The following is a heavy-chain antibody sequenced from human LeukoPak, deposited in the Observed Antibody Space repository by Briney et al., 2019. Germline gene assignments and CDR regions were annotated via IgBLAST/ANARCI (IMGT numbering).Heavy chain of an antibody. CDR2: IWYDGSNK. Sequence: GRSLRLSCAASGFTFSSYGMHWVRQAPGKGLEWVAVIWYDGSNKYYADSVKGRFTISRDNSKNTLYLQMNSLRAEDTAVYYCALVPAAEGYYYYGMDVWGQGTTVTVSS. V-gene: IGHV3-33*01. CDR1: GFTFSSYG. J-gene: IGHJ6*02. CDR3: ALVPAAEGYYYYGMDV. D-gene: IGHD2-2*01.